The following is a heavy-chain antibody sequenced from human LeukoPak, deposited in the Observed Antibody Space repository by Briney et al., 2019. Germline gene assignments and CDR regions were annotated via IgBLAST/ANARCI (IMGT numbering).Heavy chain of an antibody. V-gene: IGHV3-48*03. CDR3: AREGDSGYDSYFDY. D-gene: IGHD5-12*01. Sequence: GGSLRLSCAASGFTFSSYGMNWVRQAPGKGLEWVSYISSSGSTIYYADSVKGRFTISRDNAKNSLYLQMNSLRAEDTAVYYCAREGDSGYDSYFDYWGQGTLVTVSS. J-gene: IGHJ4*02. CDR2: ISSSGSTI. CDR1: GFTFSSYG.